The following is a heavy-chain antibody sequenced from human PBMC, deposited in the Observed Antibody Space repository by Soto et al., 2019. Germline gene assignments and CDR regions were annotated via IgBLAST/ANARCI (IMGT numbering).Heavy chain of an antibody. CDR1: GFTFSSYA. J-gene: IGHJ6*02. CDR2: ISGSGGST. CDR3: AKDWLVVVPDYYYYYGMDV. D-gene: IGHD2-2*01. Sequence: EVQLLESGGGLVQPGGSLRLSCAASGFTFSSYAMSWVRQAPGKGLEWVSAISGSGGSTYYADSVKGRFTISRDNSKNTLYLQMNSLRAEDTAVYYCAKDWLVVVPDYYYYYGMDVWGQGTTVTVSS. V-gene: IGHV3-23*01.